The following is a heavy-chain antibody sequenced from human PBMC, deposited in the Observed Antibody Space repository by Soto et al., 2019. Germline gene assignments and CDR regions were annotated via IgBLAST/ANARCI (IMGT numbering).Heavy chain of an antibody. V-gene: IGHV3-15*07. CDR2: IKSKTDGGTT. D-gene: IGHD6-19*01. CDR1: GFTFSNAW. Sequence: EVQLVESGGGLVKPGGSLRLSCAASGFTFSNAWMNWVRQAPGKGLEWVGRIKSKTDGGTTDYAAPVKGRFTISRDDSKNTLYLQMNSLKTEDTAVYYCTTDPDAVAGTVFDYWGQGTLVTVSS. J-gene: IGHJ4*02. CDR3: TTDPDAVAGTVFDY.